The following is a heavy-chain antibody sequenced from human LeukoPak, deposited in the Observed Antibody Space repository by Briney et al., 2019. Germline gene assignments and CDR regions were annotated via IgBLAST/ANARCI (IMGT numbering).Heavy chain of an antibody. V-gene: IGHV1-2*02. CDR2: IYPNSGGT. CDR1: GYTFTAYY. Sequence: GASVKVSCKASGYTFTAYYMHWVRLAPGQGLEWMGWIYPNSGGTNYAQNFQDRVTMTRDTSIGTAYMELSRLRSDDTAVYYCARGRYYDSNGYVAWFDPWGQGTLVTVSS. D-gene: IGHD3-22*01. J-gene: IGHJ5*02. CDR3: ARGRYYDSNGYVAWFDP.